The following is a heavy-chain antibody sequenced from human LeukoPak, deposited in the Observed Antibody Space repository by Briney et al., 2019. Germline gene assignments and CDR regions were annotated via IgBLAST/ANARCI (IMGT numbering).Heavy chain of an antibody. D-gene: IGHD3-10*01. CDR1: GFTFTNCA. Sequence: GGSLRLSCAASGFTFTNCAMSWVRQAPGRGLEWVSNISPGGSTNYADSVKGRFTISRDNYKNTMYLQMNSLRAEDTAVYYCAKRSGSGGPFDYWGQGILVTVSS. CDR3: AKRSGSGGPFDY. J-gene: IGHJ4*02. CDR2: ISPGGST. V-gene: IGHV3-23*01.